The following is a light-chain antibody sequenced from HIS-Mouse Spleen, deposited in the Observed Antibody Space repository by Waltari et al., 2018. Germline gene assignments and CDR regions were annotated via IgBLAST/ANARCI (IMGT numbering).Light chain of an antibody. Sequence: QSALTQPPSASGSPGQSVTISFTGTSRDGGGSNAVSWYQQHPGKAPKLMIYEVSTRPSGFPDRFSGSKSGNTASLTVSGLQAEDEADYYCSSYAGSNNLVFGGGTKLTVL. CDR2: EVS. J-gene: IGLJ2*01. CDR3: SSYAGSNNLV. V-gene: IGLV2-8*01. CDR1: SRDGGGSNA.